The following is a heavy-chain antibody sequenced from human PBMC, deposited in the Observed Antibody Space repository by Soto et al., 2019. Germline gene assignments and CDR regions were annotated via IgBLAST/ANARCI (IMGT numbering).Heavy chain of an antibody. CDR3: AKSQDARATNSMVDL. CDR1: GFSFSGYV. D-gene: IGHD5-12*01. J-gene: IGHJ5*02. Sequence: EVQLLESGGGVVQPGGSLRLSCAASGFSFSGYVISWVRQAPGKGLEWVSVVGFSGGRRFYAECLKGRFTISRDISSNTVYLQMNSLRAEDTALYYCAKSQDARATNSMVDLWGQGTLVTVSS. CDR2: VGFSGGRR. V-gene: IGHV3-23*01.